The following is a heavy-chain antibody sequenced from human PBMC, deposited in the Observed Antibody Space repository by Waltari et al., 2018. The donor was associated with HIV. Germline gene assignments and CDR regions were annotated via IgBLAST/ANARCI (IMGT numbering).Heavy chain of an antibody. CDR1: GGSLNGYY. CDR2: IYYSGST. V-gene: IGHV4-59*01. D-gene: IGHD5-12*01. J-gene: IGHJ6*02. CDR3: ARGLGGYNYYYYYGMDV. Sequence: QVQLQESGPGLVKPSETLSLTGTVSGGSLNGYYWSWTRPHPGKGLEWIGYIYYSGSTNYNPSLKSRVTMSVDTSKNQFSLNLNSVTAADTAVYYCARGLGGYNYYYYYGMDVWGQGTTVTVSS.